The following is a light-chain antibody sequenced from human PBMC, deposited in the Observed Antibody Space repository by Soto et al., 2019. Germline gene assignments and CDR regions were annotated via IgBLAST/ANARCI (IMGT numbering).Light chain of an antibody. Sequence: DIQMTQSPSTLSASVGDRVTITCRASQSITTWLAWYQQKPGKAPKLLIYKATNLQSGVPSRFSGSGSGTEFTLKISRVEAEDVGVYYCMQSTHWPPTFGQGTKVDIK. V-gene: IGKV1-5*03. CDR3: MQSTHWPPT. CDR1: QSITTW. CDR2: KAT. J-gene: IGKJ1*01.